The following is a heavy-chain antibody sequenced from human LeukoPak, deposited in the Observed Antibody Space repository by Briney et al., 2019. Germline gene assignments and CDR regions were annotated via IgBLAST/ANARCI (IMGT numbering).Heavy chain of an antibody. J-gene: IGHJ4*02. Sequence: GGSLRLSCAASGFTFSSYAISWVRQAPGKGLEWVSAISGSGGSTYYADSVKGRFTISRDNSKNTLYLQMNSLRAEDTAVYYCARRYSSSCPSFGYWGQGTLVTVSS. D-gene: IGHD6-13*01. CDR2: ISGSGGST. V-gene: IGHV3-23*01. CDR1: GFTFSSYA. CDR3: ARRYSSSCPSFGY.